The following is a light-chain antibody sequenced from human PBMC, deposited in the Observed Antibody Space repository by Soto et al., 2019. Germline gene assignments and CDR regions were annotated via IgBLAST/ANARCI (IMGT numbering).Light chain of an antibody. V-gene: IGLV2-14*01. Sequence: QSALTQAASASGSPGPSITISCTGTSSDIGAYNYVSWYQQHPGKAPKVLIYEVSDRPSGISNRYSGSKSGNTASLTISGLQAEDEADYYCASHTTSRTWVFGGGTKLTVL. J-gene: IGLJ3*02. CDR3: ASHTTSRTWV. CDR2: EVS. CDR1: SSDIGAYNY.